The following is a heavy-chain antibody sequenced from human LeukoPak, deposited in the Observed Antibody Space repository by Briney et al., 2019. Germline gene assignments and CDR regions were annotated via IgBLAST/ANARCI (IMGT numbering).Heavy chain of an antibody. Sequence: GGSLRLSCAVSEFTFSHFAMHWVRQAPGKGLEWVAVVSSHGNDGYYADSVKGRFTISRDNSKNTLYMQIDSLRAEDTAIYYCTRDAYNFNDFDYWGQGTLVTVSS. CDR3: TRDAYNFNDFDY. V-gene: IGHV3-30*01. J-gene: IGHJ4*02. D-gene: IGHD5-24*01. CDR1: EFTFSHFA. CDR2: VSSHGNDG.